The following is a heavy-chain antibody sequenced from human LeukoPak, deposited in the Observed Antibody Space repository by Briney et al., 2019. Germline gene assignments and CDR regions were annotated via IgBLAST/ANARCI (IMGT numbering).Heavy chain of an antibody. J-gene: IGHJ6*03. Sequence: PSETLSLTCTVSGGSTSSYYWSWIRQPPGKGLEWIGYIYYSGSTNYNPSLKSRVTISVDTSKNQFSLKLSSVTAADTAVYYCARGRAATYYDFWSGYPDYYYMDVWGKGTTVTVSS. CDR3: ARGRAATYYDFWSGYPDYYYMDV. D-gene: IGHD3-3*01. CDR1: GGSTSSYY. V-gene: IGHV4-59*12. CDR2: IYYSGST.